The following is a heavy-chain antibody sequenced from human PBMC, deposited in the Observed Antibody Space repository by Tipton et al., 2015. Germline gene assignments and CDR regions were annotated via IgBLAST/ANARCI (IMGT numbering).Heavy chain of an antibody. CDR3: ARSEVGDFDS. CDR2: INHAGDT. CDR1: GYSISRGYN. Sequence: LRLSCAVSGYSISRGYNWGWIRQAPGKGLEWIGAINHAGDTYYRPSLKSRATISVDTSKNQFSLMLSSVTAADTAIYYCARSEVGDFDSWGQRTLVTVSS. D-gene: IGHD1-26*01. J-gene: IGHJ4*02. V-gene: IGHV4-38-2*01.